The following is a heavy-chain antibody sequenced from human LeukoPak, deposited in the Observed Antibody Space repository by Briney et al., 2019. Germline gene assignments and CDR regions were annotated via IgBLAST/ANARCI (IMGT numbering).Heavy chain of an antibody. Sequence: GASVKVSCKASGYTFTGYYMHWVRQAPGQGLEWMGWINPNSGGTNYAQKFQGRVTMTRDTSISTAYMELSRLRSDDTAVYYCARGRVTYYYGSGSYYAAFDIWGQGTMVTVSS. CDR2: INPNSGGT. CDR1: GYTFTGYY. CDR3: ARGRVTYYYGSGSYYAAFDI. J-gene: IGHJ3*02. D-gene: IGHD3-10*01. V-gene: IGHV1-2*02.